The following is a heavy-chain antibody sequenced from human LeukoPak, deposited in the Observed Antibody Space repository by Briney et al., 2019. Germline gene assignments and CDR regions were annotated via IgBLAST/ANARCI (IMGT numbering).Heavy chain of an antibody. D-gene: IGHD2-2*02. Sequence: ASVKVSCKASGYTFTGYYMHWVRQAPGQGLEWMGWINPNSGGTNYAQKFQGRVTMTRDTSISTASMELSRLRSDDTAVYYCARYDCSSTSCYMGDDYWGQGTLVTVSS. V-gene: IGHV1-2*02. J-gene: IGHJ4*02. CDR3: ARYDCSSTSCYMGDDY. CDR1: GYTFTGYY. CDR2: INPNSGGT.